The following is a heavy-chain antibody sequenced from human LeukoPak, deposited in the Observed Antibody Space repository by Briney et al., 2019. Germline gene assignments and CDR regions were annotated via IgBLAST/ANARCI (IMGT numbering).Heavy chain of an antibody. D-gene: IGHD2-2*01. V-gene: IGHV1-8*03. CDR3: ARGRTRSSTSCLGY. CDR2: MNPNSGNT. CDR1: GYTFTSYD. Sequence: ASVKVSCKASGYTFTSYDINWVRQATGQGLEWMGWMNPNSGNTGYAQKFQGRVTITRNTSIITAYMELSSLRSEDTAVYYCARGRTRSSTSCLGYWGQGTLVTVSS. J-gene: IGHJ4*02.